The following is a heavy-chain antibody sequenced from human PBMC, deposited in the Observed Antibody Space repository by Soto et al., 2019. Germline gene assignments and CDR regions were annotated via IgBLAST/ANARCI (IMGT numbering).Heavy chain of an antibody. CDR1: GGSISSYY. J-gene: IGHJ5*02. D-gene: IGHD2-15*01. CDR2: IYYSGST. V-gene: IGHV4-59*01. Sequence: SETLSLTCTVSGGSISSYYWSWIRQPPGKGLEWIGYIYYSGSTNYNPSLKSRVTISVDTSKNQFSLKLSSVTAADTAVYYCARSNGRFQYCSGGSCYGWFDPWGQGTLVTVSS. CDR3: ARSNGRFQYCSGGSCYGWFDP.